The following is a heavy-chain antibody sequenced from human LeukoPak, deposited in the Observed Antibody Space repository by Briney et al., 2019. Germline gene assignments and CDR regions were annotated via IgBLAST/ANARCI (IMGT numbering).Heavy chain of an antibody. Sequence: GGSLRLSCTASGFTFGDYAMSWIRQAPGKGLEWVGFIRSKAYGETADYAASVKGRFTISRDDSKAIAYLQMNSLKTEDTAVYHCTRDRGAYNLYGYWGQGTLVTVSS. CDR1: GFTFGDYA. D-gene: IGHD1-1*01. J-gene: IGHJ4*02. CDR2: IRSKAYGETA. CDR3: TRDRGAYNLYGY. V-gene: IGHV3-49*03.